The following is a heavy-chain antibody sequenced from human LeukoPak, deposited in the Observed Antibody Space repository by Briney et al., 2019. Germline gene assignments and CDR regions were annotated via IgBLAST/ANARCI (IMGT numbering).Heavy chain of an antibody. CDR2: IIPIFGIA. J-gene: IGHJ6*02. Sequence: SVKVSCKASGGTFSSYAISWVRQAPGQGLEWMGRIIPIFGIANYAQKFQGRVTITADKSTSTAYMELSSLRSEDTAVYYCASSRRPGSTAQYYYYYYGTDVWGQGTTVTVSS. V-gene: IGHV1-69*04. CDR3: ASSRRPGSTAQYYYYYYGTDV. CDR1: GGTFSSYA. D-gene: IGHD6-13*01.